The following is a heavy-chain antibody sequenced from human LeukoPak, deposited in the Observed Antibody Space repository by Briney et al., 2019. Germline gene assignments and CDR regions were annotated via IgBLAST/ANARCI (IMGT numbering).Heavy chain of an antibody. V-gene: IGHV4-34*01. CDR2: INHSGST. CDR1: GGSFSGYY. J-gene: IGHJ4*02. D-gene: IGHD6-6*01. CDR3: ASPYSSSSSGGY. Sequence: SETLSLTCAVYGGSFSGYYWSWLRQPPGKGLEWIGEINHSGSTNYNPSLKSRVTISVDTSKNQFSLKLSSVTAADTAVYYCASPYSSSSSGGYWGQGTLVTVSS.